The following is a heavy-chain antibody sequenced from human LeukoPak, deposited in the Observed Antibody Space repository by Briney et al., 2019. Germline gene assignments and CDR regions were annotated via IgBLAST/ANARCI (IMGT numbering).Heavy chain of an antibody. D-gene: IGHD6-19*01. CDR1: GFTFSSYG. J-gene: IGHJ4*02. Sequence: GGSLRLSCAASGFTFSSYGMNWVRQAPGKGLEWVSSISSSSSYIYYADSVKGRFTISRDNAKNSLYLQMNSLRAEDTAVYYCARVSRAVAGTGSFDYWGQGTPVTVTS. V-gene: IGHV3-21*01. CDR2: ISSSSSYI. CDR3: ARVSRAVAGTGSFDY.